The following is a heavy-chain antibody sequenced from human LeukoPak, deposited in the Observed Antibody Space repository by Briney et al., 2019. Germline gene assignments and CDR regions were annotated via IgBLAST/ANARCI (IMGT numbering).Heavy chain of an antibody. Sequence: GRSLRLSCAASGFTFSSYGMHWVRQAPGKGLEWVAVISYDGSSKYYADSVKGRFTISRDNSKNTLYLQMNSLRAEDTAVYYCAKSGSSGWYGDYWGQGTLVTVSS. D-gene: IGHD6-19*01. CDR3: AKSGSSGWYGDY. J-gene: IGHJ4*02. CDR1: GFTFSSYG. CDR2: ISYDGSSK. V-gene: IGHV3-30*18.